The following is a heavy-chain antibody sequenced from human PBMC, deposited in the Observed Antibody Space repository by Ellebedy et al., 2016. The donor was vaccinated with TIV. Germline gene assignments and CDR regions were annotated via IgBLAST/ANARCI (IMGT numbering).Heavy chain of an antibody. D-gene: IGHD2-8*01. V-gene: IGHV3-74*01. CDR1: GFTLSSYW. Sequence: GESLKISCAASGFTLSSYWMHWVRQVPGKGLVWVARITSDGTGTNYADSVKGRFTVSRDNAKNTLYLQLNSLRVEDTAVYYCARDLMGRRFLPDFWGQGTLVTVSS. J-gene: IGHJ4*02. CDR2: ITSDGTGT. CDR3: ARDLMGRRFLPDF.